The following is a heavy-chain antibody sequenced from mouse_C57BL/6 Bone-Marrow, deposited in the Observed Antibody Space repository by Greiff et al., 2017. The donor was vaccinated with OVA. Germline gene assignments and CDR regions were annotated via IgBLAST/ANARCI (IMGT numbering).Heavy chain of an antibody. D-gene: IGHD2-4*01. Sequence: EVQLVESGPGLVKPSQSLSLTCSVTGYSITSGYYWNWIRQFPGNKLEWMGYISYDGSNNYNPSLKNRISITRDTSKNQFFLKLNSVTTEDTATYYCARGEYDYDWFAYWGQGTLVTVSA. V-gene: IGHV3-6*01. CDR2: ISYDGSN. J-gene: IGHJ3*01. CDR1: GYSITSGYY. CDR3: ARGEYDYDWFAY.